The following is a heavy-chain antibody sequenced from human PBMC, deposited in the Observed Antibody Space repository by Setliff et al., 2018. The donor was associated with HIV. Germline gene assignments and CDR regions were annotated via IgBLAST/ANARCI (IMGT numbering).Heavy chain of an antibody. CDR3: ARTDYGGNSGGNYFDY. J-gene: IGHJ4*02. Sequence: ASVKVSCKASGYAFTTYYMHWVRQAPGQGLEWMGIINPRGGSTTYAQKLQGRVTMTRDTSTSTVYMELSSLRSEDTAVYYCARTDYGGNSGGNYFDYWGQGSLVTVSS. CDR1: GYAFTTYY. V-gene: IGHV1-46*01. CDR2: INPRGGST. D-gene: IGHD4-17*01.